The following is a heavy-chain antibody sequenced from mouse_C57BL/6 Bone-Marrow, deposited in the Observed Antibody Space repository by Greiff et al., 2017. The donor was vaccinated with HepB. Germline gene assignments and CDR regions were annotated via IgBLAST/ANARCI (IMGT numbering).Heavy chain of an antibody. CDR3: ASSYYYGSSPDY. Sequence: EVQLQESGGGLVQPGGSLSLSCAASGFTFTDYYMSWVRQPPGKALEWLGFIRNKANGYTTEYSASVKGRFTISRDNSQSILYLQMNALRAEDSATYYCASSYYYGSSPDYWGQGTTLTVSS. V-gene: IGHV7-3*01. CDR2: IRNKANGYTT. CDR1: GFTFTDYY. D-gene: IGHD1-1*01. J-gene: IGHJ2*01.